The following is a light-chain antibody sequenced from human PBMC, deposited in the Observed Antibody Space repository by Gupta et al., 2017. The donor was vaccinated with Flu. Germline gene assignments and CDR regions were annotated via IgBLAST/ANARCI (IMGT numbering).Light chain of an antibody. Sequence: VLTQSPGTLPLSPGERATLPCRASQSVSSSYLAWYQQKPGQAPRLLIYGASSRATGITDRFRGSGSATDFTLTISRPEPEDCAVYYCQQYGSSPPWTCGQGTKVEIK. CDR2: GAS. CDR3: QQYGSSPPWT. CDR1: QSVSSSY. V-gene: IGKV3-20*01. J-gene: IGKJ1*01.